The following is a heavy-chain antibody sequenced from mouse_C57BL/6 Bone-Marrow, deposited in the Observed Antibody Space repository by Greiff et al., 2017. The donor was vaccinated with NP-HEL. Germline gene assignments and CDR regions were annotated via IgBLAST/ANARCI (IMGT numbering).Heavy chain of an antibody. V-gene: IGHV1-69*01. Sequence: QVQLKQPGAELVMPGASVKLSCKASGYTFTSYWMHWVKQRPGQGLEWIGEIDPSDSYTNYNQKFKGKSTLTVDKSSSTAYMQLSSLTSEDSAVYYCARSGFYAGAMDYWGQGTSVTVSS. CDR1: GYTFTSYW. D-gene: IGHD2-3*01. J-gene: IGHJ4*01. CDR2: IDPSDSYT. CDR3: ARSGFYAGAMDY.